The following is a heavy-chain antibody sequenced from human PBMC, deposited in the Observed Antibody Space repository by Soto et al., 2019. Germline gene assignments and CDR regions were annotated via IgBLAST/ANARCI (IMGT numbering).Heavy chain of an antibody. Sequence: EVQLVESGGGLVKPGGSLRLSCAASGFTFSSYSMNWVRQAPRKGLEWVSSISSSSSYIYYADSVKGRFTISRDNAKNSLYLQMNSLRAEDTAVYYCARVGEAARYYGMDVWGQGTTVTVSS. V-gene: IGHV3-21*01. D-gene: IGHD3-10*01. CDR2: ISSSSSYI. J-gene: IGHJ6*02. CDR1: GFTFSSYS. CDR3: ARVGEAARYYGMDV.